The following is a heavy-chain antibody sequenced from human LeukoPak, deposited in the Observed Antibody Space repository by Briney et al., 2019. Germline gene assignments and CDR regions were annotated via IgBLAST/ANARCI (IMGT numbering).Heavy chain of an antibody. CDR3: ARGQQVASN. V-gene: IGHV1-2*02. Sequence: ASVKVSCKASGYTFIDYYIRWVRQIPGQGLEWMGWMNPNSGGAKYAQRFQGRVTMTRDRSISTAYMELNRLRSDDTAVYYCARGQQVASNWGQGTLITVSS. D-gene: IGHD5-24*01. CDR1: GYTFIDYY. J-gene: IGHJ4*02. CDR2: MNPNSGGA.